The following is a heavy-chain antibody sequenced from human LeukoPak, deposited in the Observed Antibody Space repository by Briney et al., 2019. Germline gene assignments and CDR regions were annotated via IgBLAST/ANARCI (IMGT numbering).Heavy chain of an antibody. V-gene: IGHV1-18*01. D-gene: IGHD1-26*01. CDR3: AAESGSYGVGY. Sequence: GASVKVSCKASGYTFTSYGISWVRQAPGQGLEWMGWISAYNGNTNYAQKLQGRVTMTTDTSTSTAYMELSSLRSEDTAVYYCAAESGSYGVGYWGQGTLVTVSS. CDR1: GYTFTSYG. CDR2: ISAYNGNT. J-gene: IGHJ4*02.